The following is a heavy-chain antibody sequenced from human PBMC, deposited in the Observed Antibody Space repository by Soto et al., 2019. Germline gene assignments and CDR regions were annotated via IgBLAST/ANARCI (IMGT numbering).Heavy chain of an antibody. CDR3: AAYYDSSGYIVY. D-gene: IGHD3-22*01. CDR1: GDSIINSNW. Sequence: SEILSLTCTVSGDSIINSNWWTWVRQPPGKGLEWIGEIYHSGSTNYNPSLKSRVTISVDTSKNQFSLKLSSVTAADTAVYYCAAYYDSSGYIVYWGQGTLVTVSS. V-gene: IGHV4-4*02. J-gene: IGHJ4*02. CDR2: IYHSGST.